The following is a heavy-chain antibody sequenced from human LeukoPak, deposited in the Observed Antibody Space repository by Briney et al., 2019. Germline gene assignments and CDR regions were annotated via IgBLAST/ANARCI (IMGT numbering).Heavy chain of an antibody. CDR3: ARQYGIESGGTFYYYGLDV. Sequence: PSETLSLTCAVYGGSFSGYYWSWIRQPPGKGLEWIGEINHSGSTNYNPSLKSRVTSSVDTSKNQFSLRLSSVTAADTAVYYCARQYGIESGGTFYYYGLDVWGQGTTVTVS. V-gene: IGHV4-34*01. D-gene: IGHD6-13*01. CDR1: GGSFSGYY. CDR2: INHSGST. J-gene: IGHJ6*02.